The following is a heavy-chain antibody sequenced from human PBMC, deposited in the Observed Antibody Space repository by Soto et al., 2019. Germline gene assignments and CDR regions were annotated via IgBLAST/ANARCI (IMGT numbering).Heavy chain of an antibody. Sequence: SETLSLTCTVSGGSISSSSYYWGWIRQPPGKGLEWIGSIYYSGSTYYNPSLKSRVTISVDTSKNQFSLKLSSVTAADTAVYYCARGGDYYYMDVWGKGTTVTVSS. CDR3: ARGGDYYYMDV. D-gene: IGHD3-16*01. J-gene: IGHJ6*03. CDR2: IYYSGST. V-gene: IGHV4-39*01. CDR1: GGSISSSSYY.